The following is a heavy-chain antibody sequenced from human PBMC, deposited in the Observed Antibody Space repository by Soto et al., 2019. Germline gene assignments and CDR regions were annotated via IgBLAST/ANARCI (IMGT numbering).Heavy chain of an antibody. CDR1: GGSISSGGYY. CDR3: VTSGVWSGHYGENENPYFDY. V-gene: IGHV4-31*03. J-gene: IGHJ4*02. Sequence: QVQLQESGPGLVKPSQTLSLTCTVSGGSISSGGYYWSWIRQHPGKGLEWLGYIYYSGSTYYNPSLKSRVTISVDTSKNQFSLKLSSVTAADTAVYYCVTSGVWSGHYGENENPYFDYWGQGTLVTVSS. CDR2: IYYSGST. D-gene: IGHD3-3*01.